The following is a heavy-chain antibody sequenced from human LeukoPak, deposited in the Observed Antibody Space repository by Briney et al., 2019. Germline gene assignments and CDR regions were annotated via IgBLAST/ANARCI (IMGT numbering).Heavy chain of an antibody. CDR3: AGGETDHDFWSGDV. CDR1: GATFTSYA. CDR2: IIPICGTA. V-gene: IGHV1-69*05. Sequence: GSSVTVSCKASGATFTSYAISWVRQAPGQGLEWMGGIIPICGTANYAQKFKGRVTITTDESTSTAYMELSSLRSEDTAVYYCAGGETDHDFWSGDVWGKGTTVTASS. J-gene: IGHJ6*04. D-gene: IGHD3-3*01.